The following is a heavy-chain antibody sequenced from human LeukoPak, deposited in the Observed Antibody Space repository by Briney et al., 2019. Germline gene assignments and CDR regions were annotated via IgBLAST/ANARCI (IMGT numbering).Heavy chain of an antibody. Sequence: ASVKVSCKASGYTFTSYDINWVRQATGQGLEWMGWMNPNSGNTGYAQKFQGRVTMTRNTSISTAYMELSSLRSEDTAVYYCARGEGGGGRYYSLFNTGYYYYGMDVWGQGTTVTVSS. V-gene: IGHV1-8*01. D-gene: IGHD6-19*01. J-gene: IGHJ6*02. CDR1: GYTFTSYD. CDR3: ARGEGGGGRYYSLFNTGYYYYGMDV. CDR2: MNPNSGNT.